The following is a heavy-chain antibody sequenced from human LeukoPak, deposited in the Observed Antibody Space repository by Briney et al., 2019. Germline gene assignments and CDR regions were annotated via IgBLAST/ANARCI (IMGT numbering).Heavy chain of an antibody. CDR1: GFTFSSYA. Sequence: GGSLRLSCAASGFTFSSYAMHWVRQAPGKGLEWVAVISHDGSNKYYADSVKGRFTISRDNSKNTLYLQMNSLRAEDTAVYYCARDYEPYYYGSGSPDYWGQGTLVTVSS. J-gene: IGHJ4*02. V-gene: IGHV3-30-3*01. D-gene: IGHD3-10*01. CDR3: ARDYEPYYYGSGSPDY. CDR2: ISHDGSNK.